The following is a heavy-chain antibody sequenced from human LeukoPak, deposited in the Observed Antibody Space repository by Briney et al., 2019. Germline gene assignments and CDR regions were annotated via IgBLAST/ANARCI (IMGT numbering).Heavy chain of an antibody. Sequence: PSETLSLTCAVYGGSFSGYYWSWIRQPPGKGLEWIGEINHSGSTNYNPSLKSRVTISVDTSKNQFSLKLSSVTAADTAVYYCARGVPAEPTSPYYFDYWAREPWSPSPQ. V-gene: IGHV4-34*01. J-gene: IGHJ4*02. CDR1: GGSFSGYY. CDR2: INHSGST. CDR3: ARGVPAEPTSPYYFDY. D-gene: IGHD2-2*01.